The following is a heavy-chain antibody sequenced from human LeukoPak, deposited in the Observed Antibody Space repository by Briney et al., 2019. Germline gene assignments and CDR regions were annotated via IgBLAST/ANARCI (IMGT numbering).Heavy chain of an antibody. J-gene: IGHJ4*02. CDR1: GFTFSSYG. CDR2: ISGSGGST. Sequence: GGSLRLSCAASGFTFSSYGLTWVRQAPGKGLEWVSAISGSGGSTYYADSVKGRFTISRDNSKNTLYLQMNSLRAEDTAVYYCARGPSGYHNTGGQGTLVTVSS. CDR3: ARGPSGYHNT. D-gene: IGHD5-12*01. V-gene: IGHV3-23*01.